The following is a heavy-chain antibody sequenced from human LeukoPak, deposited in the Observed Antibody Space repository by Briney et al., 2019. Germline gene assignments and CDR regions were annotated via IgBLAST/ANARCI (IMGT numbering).Heavy chain of an antibody. CDR3: ARDLRDYGDLTQKRQPTAFDY. CDR1: GYTFTSYG. V-gene: IGHV1-18*01. J-gene: IGHJ4*02. Sequence: ASVKVSCKASGYTFTSYGISWVRQAPGQGLEWMGWIGAYNGNTNYAQKLQGRVTMTTDTSTSTAYMELRSLRSDDTAVYYCARDLRDYGDLTQKRQPTAFDYWGQGTLVTVSS. CDR2: IGAYNGNT. D-gene: IGHD4-17*01.